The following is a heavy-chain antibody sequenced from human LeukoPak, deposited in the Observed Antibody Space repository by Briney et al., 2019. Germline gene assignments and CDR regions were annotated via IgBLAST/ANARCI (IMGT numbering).Heavy chain of an antibody. Sequence: ASVKVSCKTSGYKFTSYYVHWVRQAPGQGLEWMGLINPSGGSTTYAQKFQGRVTMTRDMSTSTVYMDLSSLRSEDTAVYYCARDVGEYCSSTNCYASHYWGQGTLVTVSS. CDR3: ARDVGEYCSSTNCYASHY. V-gene: IGHV1-46*01. CDR2: INPSGGST. J-gene: IGHJ4*02. D-gene: IGHD2-2*01. CDR1: GYKFTSYY.